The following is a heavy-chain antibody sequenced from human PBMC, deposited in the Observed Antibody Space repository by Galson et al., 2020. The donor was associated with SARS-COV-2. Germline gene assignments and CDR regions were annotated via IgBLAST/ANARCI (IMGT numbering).Heavy chain of an antibody. CDR2: FDPEDGET. J-gene: IGHJ4*02. V-gene: IGHV1-24*01. Sequence: ASVKVSCKVSGYTLTELSMHWVRQAPGKGLEWMGGFDPEDGETIYAQKFQGRVTMTEDTSTDTAYMELSSLRSEDTAVYYCATAPADCGGDGYWSIVYWGQGTLVTVSS. D-gene: IGHD2-21*02. CDR1: GYTLTELS. CDR3: ATAPADCGGDGYWSIVY.